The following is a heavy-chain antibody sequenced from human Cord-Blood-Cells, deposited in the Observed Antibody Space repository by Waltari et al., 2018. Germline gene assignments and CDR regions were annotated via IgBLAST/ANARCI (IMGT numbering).Heavy chain of an antibody. Sequence: QVQLVQSGAAVKQPGASVKASCKDSGYTFTGYYLHWLRQAPGQGLEWMGGINPNSGGTNYAQKFQGRVTMTRDTSISTAYMELSRLRSDDTAVYYCARISLAAGTLGIDYWGQGTLVTVSS. D-gene: IGHD6-13*01. CDR1: GYTFTGYY. J-gene: IGHJ4*02. CDR3: ARISLAAGTLGIDY. CDR2: INPNSGGT. V-gene: IGHV1-2*02.